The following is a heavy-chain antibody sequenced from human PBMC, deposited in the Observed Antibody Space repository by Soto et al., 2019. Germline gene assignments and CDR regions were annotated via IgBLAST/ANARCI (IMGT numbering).Heavy chain of an antibody. V-gene: IGHV3-48*04. CDR3: ARGYYDFWSGYRINNWFDP. J-gene: IGHJ5*02. Sequence: GGSLRLSCAASGFTFSSFSMNWVRQAPGKGLEWVSYISSSSSTIYYADSVKGRFTISRDNAKNSLYLQMNSLRAEDTAVYYCARGYYDFWSGYRINNWFDPWGQGTLVTVSS. CDR2: ISSSSSTI. D-gene: IGHD3-3*01. CDR1: GFTFSSFS.